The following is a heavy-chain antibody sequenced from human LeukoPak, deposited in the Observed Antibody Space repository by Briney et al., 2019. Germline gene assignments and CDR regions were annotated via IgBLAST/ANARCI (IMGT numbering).Heavy chain of an antibody. D-gene: IGHD3-10*01. V-gene: IGHV4-34*01. Sequence: SETLPLTCAVYGWFFSGYYWSWIRQPPWKGLEGIGEINHSGSTNYNPSLKSRVTISVDTSTIQFSLRLSSVTAADTAVYYCARGRIGYGSGSYFDYWGQGTLVTVSS. CDR1: GWFFSGYY. J-gene: IGHJ4*02. CDR2: INHSGST. CDR3: ARGRIGYGSGSYFDY.